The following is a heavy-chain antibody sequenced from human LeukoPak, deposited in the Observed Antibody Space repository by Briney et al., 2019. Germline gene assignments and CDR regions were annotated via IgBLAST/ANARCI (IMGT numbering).Heavy chain of an antibody. CDR2: ISYDGSNE. CDR1: GFTFSNYA. CDR3: AKSIAVAGAMRDNWFDP. V-gene: IGHV3-30-3*01. D-gene: IGHD6-19*01. Sequence: GGSLRLSCAASGFTFSNYAMHWVRQAPGKGLEWVAVISYDGSNEYYADSVKGRFTISRDNVRNTLYLQMNNLRVEDTAVYYCAKSIAVAGAMRDNWFDPWGQGTLVTVSS. J-gene: IGHJ5*02.